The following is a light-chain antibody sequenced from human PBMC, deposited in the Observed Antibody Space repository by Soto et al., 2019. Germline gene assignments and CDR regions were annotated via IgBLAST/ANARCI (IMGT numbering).Light chain of an antibody. Sequence: EIVLTQSPGTLSLSPGERVTLSCRASQSISSNYLAWYQQKPGQAPRLLIYGASSRATGIPDRFSGSGSGTDFTLTISRLEPEDSAVYYCQQYGYSFWTFGQGTKVDIK. CDR2: GAS. CDR1: QSISSNY. CDR3: QQYGYSFWT. J-gene: IGKJ1*01. V-gene: IGKV3-20*01.